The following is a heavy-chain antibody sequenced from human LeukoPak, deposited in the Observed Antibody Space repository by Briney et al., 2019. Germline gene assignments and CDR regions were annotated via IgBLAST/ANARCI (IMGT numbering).Heavy chain of an antibody. D-gene: IGHD3-10*01. CDR2: INHSGST. Sequence: SETLSLTCAVYGGSFSGYYWSWIRQPPGKGLEWIGEINHSGSTNYNPSLKSRVTISVDTSKNQFSLKLSSVTAADTAVYYCARGGRGPLDYWGQGTLVTVSS. CDR3: ARGGRGPLDY. V-gene: IGHV4-34*01. CDR1: GGSFSGYY. J-gene: IGHJ4*02.